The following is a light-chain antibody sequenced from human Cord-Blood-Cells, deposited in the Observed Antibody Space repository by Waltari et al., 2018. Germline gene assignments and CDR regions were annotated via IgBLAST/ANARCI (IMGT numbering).Light chain of an antibody. CDR3: QSADSSGTYVV. V-gene: IGLV3-25*03. J-gene: IGLJ2*01. CDR2: KDS. Sequence: SYELTQPPSVSVSPGQTARITCAGDAVPKQYAYWYQQKPAQAPVRVIYKDSERPSGIPDRFSGSSSATTVTLTISGVQAEDEADYYCQSADSSGTYVVFGGGTELTVL. CDR1: AVPKQY.